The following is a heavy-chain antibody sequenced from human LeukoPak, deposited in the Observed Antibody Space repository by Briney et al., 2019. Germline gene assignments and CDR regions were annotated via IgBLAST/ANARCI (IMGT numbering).Heavy chain of an antibody. D-gene: IGHD2-2*01. V-gene: IGHV1-18*01. CDR1: GYTFTSYG. Sequence: ASVKVSCKTSGYTFTSYGISWVRQAPGQGLEWMGWINTYNGYTNYVQNLQGRVTMTTDTATSTAYMELRSLRSDDTAVFYCARGYRVPAAMGDYYYYMDVWGKGTTVTISS. CDR2: INTYNGYT. J-gene: IGHJ6*03. CDR3: ARGYRVPAAMGDYYYYMDV.